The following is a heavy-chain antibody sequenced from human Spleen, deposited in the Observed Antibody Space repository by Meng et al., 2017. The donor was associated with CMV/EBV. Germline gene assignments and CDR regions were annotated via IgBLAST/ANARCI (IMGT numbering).Heavy chain of an antibody. J-gene: IGHJ4*02. D-gene: IGHD4/OR15-4a*01. CDR2: IYYSGST. CDR3: ARGRLLRDYGPLVY. Sequence: GSLRLSCAASGFTFSGSAMHWVRQASGKGLEWVGHIYYSGSTNYNPSLKSRVTISVDTSRNQFSLKLNSVTAADTAVYYCARGRLLRDYGPLVYWGEGTLVTVSS. CDR1: GFTFSGSA. V-gene: IGHV4-59*01.